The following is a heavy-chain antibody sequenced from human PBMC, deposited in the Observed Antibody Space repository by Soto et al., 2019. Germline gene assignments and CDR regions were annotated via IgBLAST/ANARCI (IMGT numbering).Heavy chain of an antibody. V-gene: IGHV3-7*02. D-gene: IGHD2-8*02. Sequence: EMQLVESGGALVQPGGPLRLSCAASGFTFSSSWLAWVRQAPGKGLEWVANINPEGSAEYYVDSVKGRFNDSRDNAKNSLYLQMISLRLEDTALYYCARRGVWCFDFWGQGTLVYISS. CDR1: GFTFSSSW. CDR2: INPEGSAE. J-gene: IGHJ4*02. CDR3: ARRGVWCFDF.